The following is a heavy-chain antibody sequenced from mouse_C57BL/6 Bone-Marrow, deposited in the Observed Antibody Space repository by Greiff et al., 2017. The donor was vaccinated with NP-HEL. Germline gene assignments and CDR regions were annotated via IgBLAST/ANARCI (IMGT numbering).Heavy chain of an antibody. CDR3: TRDHYYGTLYYFDY. V-gene: IGHV1-5*01. CDR2: SYPGNSDT. D-gene: IGHD1-1*01. CDR1: GYTFTSYW. J-gene: IGHJ2*01. Sequence: EVQLQQSGTVLARPGASVKMSCKTSGYTFTSYWMHWVKQRPGQGLEWIGASYPGNSDTSYNQKFKGKAKLTAVTSASTAYMELSSLTNEDSAVYYCTRDHYYGTLYYFDYWGQGTTLTVSS.